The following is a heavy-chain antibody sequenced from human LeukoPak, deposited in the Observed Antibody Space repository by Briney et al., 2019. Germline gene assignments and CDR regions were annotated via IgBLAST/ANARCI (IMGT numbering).Heavy chain of an antibody. V-gene: IGHV1-69*06. D-gene: IGHD6-19*01. CDR1: GGTFSSYA. CDR2: IIPIFGTA. Sequence: SVKVSCKASGGTFSSYAISWVRQAPGQGLEWMGGIIPIFGTANYAQKFQGRVTITADKSTSTAYMELSSLRSEDTAVYYCGAVAGNGDYYFYYYMDVWGKGTTVTVAS. J-gene: IGHJ6*03. CDR3: GAVAGNGDYYFYYYMDV.